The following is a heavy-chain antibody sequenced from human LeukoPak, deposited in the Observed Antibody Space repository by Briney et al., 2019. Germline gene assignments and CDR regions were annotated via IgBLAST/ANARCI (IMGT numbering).Heavy chain of an antibody. CDR1: GFTFSSYW. D-gene: IGHD3-10*01. V-gene: IGHV3-74*01. J-gene: IGHJ4*02. CDR3: ARDDYGSEIFDY. Sequence: GGSLRLSCAASGFTFSSYWMHWVRHAPGKGLVWVSRINSDGSSTSYADSVRGRFSISRDNAKNTLYLQMNSLRTEDTAVYYCARDDYGSEIFDYWGQGTLVTVSS. CDR2: INSDGSST.